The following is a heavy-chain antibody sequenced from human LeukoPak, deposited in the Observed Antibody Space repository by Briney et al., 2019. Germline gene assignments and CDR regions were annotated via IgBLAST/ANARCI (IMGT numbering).Heavy chain of an antibody. V-gene: IGHV3-48*01. CDR2: ISSSSSTI. CDR1: GFTFSSYS. Sequence: GGSLRLSCAASGFTFSSYSMNWVRQAPGKGLEWVSYISSSSSTIYYADSVKGRFTISRDNAKNSLYLQMNSLRAEDTAVYYCARETYYYDSSGYRHFDYWGQGTLVTVSS. CDR3: ARETYYYDSSGYRHFDY. D-gene: IGHD3-22*01. J-gene: IGHJ4*02.